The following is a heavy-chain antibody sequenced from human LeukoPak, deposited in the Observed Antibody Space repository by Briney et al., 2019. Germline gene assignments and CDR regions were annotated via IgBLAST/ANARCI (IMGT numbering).Heavy chain of an antibody. J-gene: IGHJ4*02. CDR3: ARVKGSYFDY. D-gene: IGHD2-15*01. CDR2: ISASGSNI. V-gene: IGHV3-48*01. CDR1: GFPLSSYS. Sequence: GGSLRLSCAAPGFPLSSYSINWFRQAPGKGLEWVAYISASGSNIYYVDSVKGRFTVSRDNPKSSLFLQMNSPRAEDTAVYYCARVKGSYFDYWGQGALVTVSS.